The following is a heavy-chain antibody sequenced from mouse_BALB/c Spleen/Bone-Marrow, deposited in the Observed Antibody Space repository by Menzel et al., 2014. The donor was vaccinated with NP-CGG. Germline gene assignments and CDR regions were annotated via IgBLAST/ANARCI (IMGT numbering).Heavy chain of an antibody. CDR1: GFDFSRYW. CDR2: INPDSSTI. Sequence: EVKLEESGGGLVQPGGSLKLSCAASGFDFSRYWMSWVRQAPWKGLEWIGEINPDSSTINYTPSLKDKFIISRDNAKNTLYLQMSKVRSEDTALYYCARQGYYGYSDYWGQGTTLTVSS. J-gene: IGHJ2*01. D-gene: IGHD1-2*01. V-gene: IGHV4-1*02. CDR3: ARQGYYGYSDY.